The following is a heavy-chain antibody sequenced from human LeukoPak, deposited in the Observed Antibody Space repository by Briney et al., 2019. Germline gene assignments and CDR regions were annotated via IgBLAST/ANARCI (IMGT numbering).Heavy chain of an antibody. CDR1: GFTFSSDA. CDR3: AKDQRAYCGGDCYSHY. Sequence: GGSLRLSCAASGFTFSSDAMRGVSQAPGEGLEWVSAISGSGGSTYYADSVKGRFTISRDNSKNTLYLQMNSLRAEDTAVYYCAKDQRAYCGGDCYSHYWGQGTLVTVSS. CDR2: ISGSGGST. J-gene: IGHJ4*02. V-gene: IGHV3-23*01. D-gene: IGHD2-21*01.